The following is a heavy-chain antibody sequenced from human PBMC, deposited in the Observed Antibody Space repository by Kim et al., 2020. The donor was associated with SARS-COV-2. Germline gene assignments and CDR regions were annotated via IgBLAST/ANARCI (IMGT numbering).Heavy chain of an antibody. CDR1: GYTFTSYG. V-gene: IGHV1-18*04. CDR2: ISAHNGNT. Sequence: ASVKVSCKASGYTFTSYGISWVRQAPGQGLEWMGWISAHNGNTNYAQKLQGRVTMTTDTSTSTAYMELRSLRSDDTAVYYCARDVITMVRGVIFPWGQGTLVTVSS. J-gene: IGHJ5*02. CDR3: ARDVITMVRGVIFP. D-gene: IGHD3-10*01.